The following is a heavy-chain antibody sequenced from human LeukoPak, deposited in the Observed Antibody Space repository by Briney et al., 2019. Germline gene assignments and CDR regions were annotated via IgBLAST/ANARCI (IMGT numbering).Heavy chain of an antibody. CDR3: ARAVDRTFDY. D-gene: IGHD3-22*01. V-gene: IGHV4-59*12. J-gene: IGHJ4*02. CDR1: GGSISSYH. Sequence: PSETLSLTCTVSGGSISSYHWSWIRQPPGKGLEWIGYIYYSGSTNYNPSLKSRVTMSVDTSKNQFSLKLSSVTAADTAVYYCARAVDRTFDYWGQGTLVTVSS. CDR2: IYYSGST.